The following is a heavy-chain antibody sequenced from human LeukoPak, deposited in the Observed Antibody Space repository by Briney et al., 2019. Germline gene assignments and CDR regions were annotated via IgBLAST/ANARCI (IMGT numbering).Heavy chain of an antibody. CDR3: ARFVIVATTDWYFDL. V-gene: IGHV3-21*01. CDR2: ISSSSSYI. Sequence: GGSLRLSCAASGFTFSSYSMNWVRQAPGKGLEWVSSISSSSSYIYYADSVKGRFTISRDNAKNSLYLQMNSLRAEDTAVYYCARFVIVATTDWYFDLWGRGTLVTVSS. CDR1: GFTFSSYS. J-gene: IGHJ2*01. D-gene: IGHD5-12*01.